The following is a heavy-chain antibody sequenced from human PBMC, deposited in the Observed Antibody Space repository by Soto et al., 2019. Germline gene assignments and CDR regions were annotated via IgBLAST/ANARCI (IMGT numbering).Heavy chain of an antibody. CDR3: ARGPRGMYGNDF. Sequence: GGSLRLSCAASGFTFSSDAMQWVRQAAGKGLVWVSRISMDGSRTNYADSVKGRFTISRDNAKNTLYLQMNSLRAEDTAVYYCARGPRGMYGNDFWGQGALVTVSS. D-gene: IGHD3-10*02. J-gene: IGHJ4*02. CDR1: GFTFSSDA. CDR2: ISMDGSRT. V-gene: IGHV3-74*01.